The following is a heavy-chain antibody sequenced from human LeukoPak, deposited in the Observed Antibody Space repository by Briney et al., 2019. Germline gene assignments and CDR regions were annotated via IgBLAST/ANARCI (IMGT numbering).Heavy chain of an antibody. D-gene: IGHD1-26*01. CDR3: AKDPLDLGSIVGATMEYFDY. CDR2: ISGSGGST. J-gene: IGHJ4*02. Sequence: PGGSLRLSCAASGFTFSSYAMSWVRQAPGKGLEWVSAISGSGGSTYYADSVKGRFTISRDNSKNTLYLQMNSLRAEDTAVYYCAKDPLDLGSIVGATMEYFDYWGQGTLVTVSS. CDR1: GFTFSSYA. V-gene: IGHV3-23*01.